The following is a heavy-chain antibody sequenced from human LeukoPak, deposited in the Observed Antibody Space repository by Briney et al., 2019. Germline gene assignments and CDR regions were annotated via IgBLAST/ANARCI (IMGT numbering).Heavy chain of an antibody. D-gene: IGHD2-15*01. CDR2: IYYSGST. J-gene: IGHJ4*02. CDR3: ARVGGGSCCDFFDY. CDR1: GGSISSSSYY. V-gene: IGHV4-39*07. Sequence: SETLSLTCTVSGGSISSSSYYWGWIRQPPGKGLEWIGSIYYSGSTYYNPSLKSRVTISVDTSKNQFSLKLSSVTAADTAVYYCARVGGGSCCDFFDYWGQGTLVTVSS.